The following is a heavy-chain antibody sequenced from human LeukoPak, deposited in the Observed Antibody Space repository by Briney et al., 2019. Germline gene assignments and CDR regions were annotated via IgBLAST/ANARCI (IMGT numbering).Heavy chain of an antibody. D-gene: IGHD6-13*01. CDR1: GFTVSNNY. J-gene: IGHJ5*02. Sequence: GGSLRLSCAASGFTVSNNYMSWVRQAPGKGLEWVSVIYSGGNTYYADSVKGRFTISRDNFKNTLYLQMNSLRAEDTAMYYCAREGSREIDPWGQGTLVTVSS. V-gene: IGHV3-53*01. CDR2: IYSGGNT. CDR3: AREGSREIDP.